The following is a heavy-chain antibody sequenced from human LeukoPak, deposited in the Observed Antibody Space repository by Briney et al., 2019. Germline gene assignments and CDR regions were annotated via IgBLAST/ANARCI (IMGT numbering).Heavy chain of an antibody. CDR2: INGDGSIT. Sequence: QTGGSLRLSCAASGFPFSSYWMHWVRHAPGKGLLWVARINGDGSITAYADSVKGRFTISRDNAENTLYLQMNSLRVEDTAVYHCASDSPYYGMDVWGQGTTVTVSS. J-gene: IGHJ6*02. CDR3: ASDSPYYGMDV. CDR1: GFPFSSYW. V-gene: IGHV3-74*01.